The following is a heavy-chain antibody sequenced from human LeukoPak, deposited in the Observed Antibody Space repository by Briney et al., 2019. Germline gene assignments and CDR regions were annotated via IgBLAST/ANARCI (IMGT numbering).Heavy chain of an antibody. CDR1: GYTFTGYY. D-gene: IGHD2-2*01. CDR2: INPNSGGT. V-gene: IGHV1-2*06. CDR3: ARDPQDIVVVPAAMGNDY. J-gene: IGHJ4*02. Sequence: ASVKVSCKASGYTFTGYYMHWVRQAPEQGLEWMGRINPNSGGTNYAQKFQGSVTMTRDTSISTAYMELSRLRSDDKAVYYCARDPQDIVVVPAAMGNDYWGEGTLVTVSS.